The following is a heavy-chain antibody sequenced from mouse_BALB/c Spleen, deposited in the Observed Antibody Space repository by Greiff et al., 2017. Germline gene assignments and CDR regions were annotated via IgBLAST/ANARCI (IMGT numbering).Heavy chain of an antibody. V-gene: IGHV5-6-5*01. D-gene: IGHD1-1*01. CDR3: ARRYYGSRGWYFDV. CDR2: ISSGGST. CDR1: GFTFSSYA. Sequence: EVKLMESGGGLVKPGGSLKLSCAASGFTFSSYAMSWVRQTPEKRLEWVASISSGGSTYYPDSVKGRFTISRDNARNILYLQMSSLRSEDTAMYYCARRYYGSRGWYFDVWGAGTTVTVSS. J-gene: IGHJ1*01.